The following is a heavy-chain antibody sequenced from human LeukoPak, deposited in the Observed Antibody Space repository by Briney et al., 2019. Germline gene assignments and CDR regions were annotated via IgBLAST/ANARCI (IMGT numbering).Heavy chain of an antibody. D-gene: IGHD2-15*01. Sequence: ASVKVSCKASGGTFSSYAISWVRQAPGQGLEWMGRIIPIFGTANYAQKFQGRVTITTDESTSTAYMELSSLRSEDKAVYHCARDQCSGGSCYSYYFDYGGQGPLVTVSS. CDR1: GGTFSSYA. CDR3: ARDQCSGGSCYSYYFDY. J-gene: IGHJ4*02. V-gene: IGHV1-69*05. CDR2: IIPIFGTA.